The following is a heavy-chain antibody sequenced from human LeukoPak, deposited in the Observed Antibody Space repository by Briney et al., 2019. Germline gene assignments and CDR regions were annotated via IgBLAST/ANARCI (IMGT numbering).Heavy chain of an antibody. D-gene: IGHD3-10*01. CDR1: GGSISSISYY. Sequence: SETLSLTRTVSGGSISSISYYWGWIRQPPGKGLEWIGTIYYSGSTYHSPSLKSRVTISGDTSKNQISLKLSSVTAADTAVYYCARHSEYYSGSGSASGYFDYWGQGTLVIVSS. V-gene: IGHV4-39*01. CDR3: ARHSEYYSGSGSASGYFDY. CDR2: IYYSGST. J-gene: IGHJ4*02.